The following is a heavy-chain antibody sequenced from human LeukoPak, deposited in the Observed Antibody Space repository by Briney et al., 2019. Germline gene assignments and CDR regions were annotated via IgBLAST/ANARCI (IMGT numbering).Heavy chain of an antibody. CDR2: IYYSGST. J-gene: IGHJ4*02. CDR1: GGSISSGDYY. CDR3: ARDSREYSSSWPLIDY. D-gene: IGHD6-13*01. Sequence: SQTLSLTCTVSGGSISSGDYYWSWIRQPPGKGLEWIGYIYYSGSTNYNPSLKSRVTISVDTSKNQFSLKLSSVTAADTAVYYCARDSREYSSSWPLIDYWGQGTLVTVSS. V-gene: IGHV4-61*08.